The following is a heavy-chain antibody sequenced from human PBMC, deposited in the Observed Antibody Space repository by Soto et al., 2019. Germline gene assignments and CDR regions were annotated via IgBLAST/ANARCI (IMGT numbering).Heavy chain of an antibody. CDR2: IYHSGSI. CDR3: ARTLWHEYLDSYYYDY. D-gene: IGHD2-2*01. J-gene: IGHJ4*02. V-gene: IGHV4-4*02. CDR1: GGSISSNNW. Sequence: QVQLQESGPGLVKPSGTLSLTCAVSGGSISSNNWWSWVRQPPGKGLEWIGEIYHSGSINYSPSLTSRLTISVDKSKNQFSLKLSSVTAADTAVYYCARTLWHEYLDSYYYDYWGQGILVTVSS.